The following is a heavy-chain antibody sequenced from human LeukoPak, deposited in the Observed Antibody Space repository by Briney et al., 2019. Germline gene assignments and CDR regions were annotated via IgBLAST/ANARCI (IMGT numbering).Heavy chain of an antibody. CDR3: ARQPDYYESSAYYLMQFDY. J-gene: IGHJ4*02. CDR1: GFSFSSYG. D-gene: IGHD3-22*01. CDR2: IRYDGSNK. Sequence: TGGSLRLSCAASGFSFSSYGMYWVRQAPGKGLEWVAFIRYDGSNKYYADSVKGRFTISRDNAKNSLYLQMNSLRAEDTAIYYCARQPDYYESSAYYLMQFDYWGQGTLVTVSS. V-gene: IGHV3-33*07.